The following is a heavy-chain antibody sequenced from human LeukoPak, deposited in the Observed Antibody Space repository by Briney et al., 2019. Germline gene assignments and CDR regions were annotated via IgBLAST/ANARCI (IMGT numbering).Heavy chain of an antibody. J-gene: IGHJ3*02. CDR3: AREYYYDSSGSYLAAFDI. D-gene: IGHD3-22*01. Sequence: GASVKVSCKASGYTFTGYYMHWVRQAPGQGLEWMGWINPNSGGTNYAQKFQGRVTMTRDTSISTAYMELSRLGSDDTAVYYCAREYYYDSSGSYLAAFDIWGQGTMVTVSS. CDR1: GYTFTGYY. V-gene: IGHV1-2*02. CDR2: INPNSGGT.